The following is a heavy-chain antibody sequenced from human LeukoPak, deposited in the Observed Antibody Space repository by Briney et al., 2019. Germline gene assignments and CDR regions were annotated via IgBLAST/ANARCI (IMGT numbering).Heavy chain of an antibody. CDR3: ARFWNCDSEDY. J-gene: IGHJ4*02. D-gene: IGHD1-7*01. Sequence: KPSETLSLTCAVYGGSFSGYYWSWIRQPPGKGLEWIGEINHSGSTNYNPSLKSRVTISVDTSKNQFSLKLSSVTAADTAVYYCARFWNCDSEDYWGQGTLVTVSS. CDR2: INHSGST. CDR1: GGSFSGYY. V-gene: IGHV4-34*01.